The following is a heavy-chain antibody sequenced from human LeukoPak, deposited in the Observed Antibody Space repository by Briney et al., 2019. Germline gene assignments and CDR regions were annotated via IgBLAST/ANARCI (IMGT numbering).Heavy chain of an antibody. J-gene: IGHJ4*02. CDR3: ARGPVPSITMIVVVIPNFDY. Sequence: GASVKVSCKASGYTFTSYYMHWVRQAPGQGLEWMGIINPSGGSTSYAQKFQGRVTMTRVTSTSTVYMELSSLRSEDTAVYYCARGPVPSITMIVVVIPNFDYWGQGTLVTVSS. CDR1: GYTFTSYY. D-gene: IGHD3-22*01. V-gene: IGHV1-46*01. CDR2: INPSGGST.